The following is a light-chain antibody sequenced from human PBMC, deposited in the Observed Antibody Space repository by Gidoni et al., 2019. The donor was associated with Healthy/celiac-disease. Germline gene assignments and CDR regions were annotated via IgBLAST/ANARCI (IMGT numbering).Light chain of an antibody. CDR2: DAS. CDR1: QGVSSY. J-gene: IGKJ2*01. Sequence: ELVLTQSPATLSLSPGERATLSCRASQGVSSYLAWYQQKPGQAPRLLIYDASNRATGIPARFSGSGPGTDFTLTISSLEPEDFAVYYCQQRSNWQPKTFGQGTKLEIK. CDR3: QQRSNWQPKT. V-gene: IGKV3D-11*01.